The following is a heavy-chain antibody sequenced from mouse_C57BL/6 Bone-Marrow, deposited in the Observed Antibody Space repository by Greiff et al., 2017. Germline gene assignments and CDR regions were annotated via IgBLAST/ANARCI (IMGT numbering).Heavy chain of an antibody. CDR1: GYTFTDYY. J-gene: IGHJ4*01. Sequence: EVQLQQSGPELVKPGASVKISCKASGYTFTDYYMNWVKQSHGKSLEWIGDINPNNGGTSYNQKFKGKGTLTVDKYSSTAYLELRSLTSEDSAVYYYARVLLWYAMDYWGQGTSVTVSS. CDR3: ARVLLWYAMDY. CDR2: INPNNGGT. D-gene: IGHD2-10*01. V-gene: IGHV1-26*01.